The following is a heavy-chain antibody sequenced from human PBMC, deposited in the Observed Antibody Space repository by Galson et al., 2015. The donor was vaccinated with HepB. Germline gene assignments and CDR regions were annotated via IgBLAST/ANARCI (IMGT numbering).Heavy chain of an antibody. J-gene: IGHJ6*02. CDR1: GFTFSNYA. CDR3: ARDGMPWGDYDSSRFLDNYGMDV. Sequence: SLRLSCAASGFTFSNYAMHWVRQAPGKGLEWVAVISYDGSNKFYPDSVKGRFTISRDNSKNTVYLQMNSLRPEDTAVYYCARDGMPWGDYDSSRFLDNYGMDVWGQGTTVTVSS. D-gene: IGHD3-22*01. CDR2: ISYDGSNK. V-gene: IGHV3-30*04.